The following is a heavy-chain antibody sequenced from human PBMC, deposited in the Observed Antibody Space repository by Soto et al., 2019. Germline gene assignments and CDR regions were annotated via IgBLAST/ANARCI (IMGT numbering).Heavy chain of an antibody. CDR2: IIPIFGTA. J-gene: IGHJ4*02. CDR1: GGTFSRHA. CDR3: ARGWGYDSNDYYYAY. V-gene: IGHV1-69*01. D-gene: IGHD3-22*01. Sequence: QVQLVQSGAEVRKPGSSVKVSCKASGGTFSRHAISWVRQAPGQGLEWMGGIIPIFGTANHAQKFQGRVTIHADESTSTVYMELSSLRSEDTAMYYCARGWGYDSNDYYYAYWGQGTLVIVSS.